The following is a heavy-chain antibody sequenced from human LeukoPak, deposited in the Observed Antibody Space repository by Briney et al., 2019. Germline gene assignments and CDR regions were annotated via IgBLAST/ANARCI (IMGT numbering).Heavy chain of an antibody. CDR3: ARRGQAGPLDY. V-gene: IGHV6-1*01. Sequence: SQTLSLTCAISGDSVSSNSATWNWIRQPPSRGLEWLGRAYYRSKWYYDYAVSVKSRITINPDTSKNQFSLHLNSVTPEDTAVYFCARRGQAGPLDYWGQGALVTVSS. D-gene: IGHD6-13*01. CDR1: GDSVSSNSAT. J-gene: IGHJ4*02. CDR2: AYYRSKWYY.